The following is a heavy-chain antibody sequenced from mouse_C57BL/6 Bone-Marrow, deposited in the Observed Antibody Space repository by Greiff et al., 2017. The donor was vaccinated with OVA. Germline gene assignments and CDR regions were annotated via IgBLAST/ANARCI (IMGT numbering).Heavy chain of an antibody. V-gene: IGHV1-50*01. Sequence: QVQLQQPGAELVKPGASVKLSCKASGYTFTSYWMQWVKQRPGQGLEWIGEIDPSDSYTNYNQKFKGKATLTVDTSSSPAYLQLSSLTYEDSAVYYCARGTTSYWGQGTLVTVSA. CDR3: ARGTTSY. D-gene: IGHD5-5*01. J-gene: IGHJ3*01. CDR2: IDPSDSYT. CDR1: GYTFTSYW.